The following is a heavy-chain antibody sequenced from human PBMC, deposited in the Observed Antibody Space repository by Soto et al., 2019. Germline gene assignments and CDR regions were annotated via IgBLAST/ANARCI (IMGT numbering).Heavy chain of an antibody. CDR3: AKLSPNDFWSGYYMNYYYYMDV. D-gene: IGHD3-3*01. CDR1: GGSISSSSYY. Sequence: SETLSLTCTVSGGSISSSSYYWGWIRQPPGKGLEWIGSIYYSGSTYYNPSLKSRVTISVDTSKNQFSLKLSSVTAADTAVYYCAKLSPNDFWSGYYMNYYYYMDVWGKGTTVTVSS. J-gene: IGHJ6*03. CDR2: IYYSGST. V-gene: IGHV4-39*01.